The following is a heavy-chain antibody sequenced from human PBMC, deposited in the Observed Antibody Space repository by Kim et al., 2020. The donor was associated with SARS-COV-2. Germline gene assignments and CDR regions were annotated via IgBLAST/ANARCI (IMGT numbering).Heavy chain of an antibody. V-gene: IGHV3-9*01. CDR2: ISWNSGSI. J-gene: IGHJ4*02. Sequence: GGSLRLSCAASGFTFDEYAMHWVRQAPGKGLEWVSGISWNSGSIGYADSVKGRFTISRDNAKNSLYLQMNSLRAEDTALYYCAKDPTTDYGTATFDYWGQGTLVTVSS. CDR3: AKDPTTDYGTATFDY. CDR1: GFTFDEYA. D-gene: IGHD4-17*01.